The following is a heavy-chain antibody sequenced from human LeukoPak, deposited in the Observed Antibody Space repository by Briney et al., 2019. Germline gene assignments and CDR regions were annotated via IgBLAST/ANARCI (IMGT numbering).Heavy chain of an antibody. CDR2: IKSKTDGGTT. J-gene: IGHJ4*02. CDR1: GFTFSNAW. D-gene: IGHD3-10*01. V-gene: IGHV3-15*01. Sequence: GGSLRLSCAASGFTFSNAWMSWVRQAPGKGLEWVGRIKSKTDGGTTDYAAPVKGRFTISRDYSKNTLYLQMNSLKTEDTAAYYCTTLAGTSLWFGELYYYFDYWGQGTLVTVSS. CDR3: TTLAGTSLWFGELYYYFDY.